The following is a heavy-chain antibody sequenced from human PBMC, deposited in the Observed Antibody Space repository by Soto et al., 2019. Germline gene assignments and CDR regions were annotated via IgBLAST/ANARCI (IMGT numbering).Heavy chain of an antibody. V-gene: IGHV3-23*01. Sequence: DVQLLESGGHWVQPGGFLRLSCSASGFTLSSYAMSWVRQAPGKGLEWVSSISAGGDMTYNSDSVRGRFTISGDNSNTGLFLQRHSLRIEDTALYYCARGDRGGSGSPASYYYSGWDAWGQGAKVIVS. CDR2: ISAGGDMT. D-gene: IGHD3-10*01. J-gene: IGHJ6*02. CDR1: GFTLSSYA. CDR3: ARGDRGGSGSPASYYYSGWDA.